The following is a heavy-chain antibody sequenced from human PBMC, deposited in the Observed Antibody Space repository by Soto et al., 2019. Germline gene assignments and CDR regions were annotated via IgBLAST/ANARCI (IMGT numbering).Heavy chain of an antibody. V-gene: IGHV1-18*04. J-gene: IGHJ6*02. CDR1: GYTFTSYG. D-gene: IGHD3-10*01. Sequence: SLKVSCKSSGYTFTSYGSIWVRQAPRQGLEWMGWISAYNGNTNYAQKLQGRVTMTTATPTSTAYLELRSLRSDDTAVSYCAREGIPYYYYYGMDVWGQGTTVTVSS. CDR2: ISAYNGNT. CDR3: AREGIPYYYYYGMDV.